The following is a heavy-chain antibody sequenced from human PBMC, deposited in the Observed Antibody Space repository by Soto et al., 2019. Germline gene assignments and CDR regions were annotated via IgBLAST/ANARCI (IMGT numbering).Heavy chain of an antibody. CDR3: ARDRYCISTSCPYYYYGMDV. V-gene: IGHV3-7*01. J-gene: IGHJ6*02. D-gene: IGHD2-2*01. CDR1: GFTFSSYW. CDR2: IKQDGSEK. Sequence: PGGSLRLSCAASGFTFSSYWMSWVRQAPGKGLEWVANIKQDGSEKYYVDSVKGRFTISRDNAKNSLYLQMNSLRAEDTAVYYCARDRYCISTSCPYYYYGMDVWGQGTTVTVSS.